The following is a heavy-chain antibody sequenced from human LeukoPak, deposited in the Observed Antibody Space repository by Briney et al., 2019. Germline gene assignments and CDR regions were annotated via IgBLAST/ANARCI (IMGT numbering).Heavy chain of an antibody. J-gene: IGHJ4*02. V-gene: IGHV3-23*01. CDR3: AKDLRHYSSSGAPDY. Sequence: GGSLRLSCAASGFTFSSYAMNWVRQAPGKGLEWVSAITGSGGDTAYADSVKGRFTISRDNSKNTLYLQMNSLRAEDTAVYYCAKDLRHYSSSGAPDYWGQGTLVTVSS. CDR1: GFTFSSYA. D-gene: IGHD6-13*01. CDR2: ITGSGGDT.